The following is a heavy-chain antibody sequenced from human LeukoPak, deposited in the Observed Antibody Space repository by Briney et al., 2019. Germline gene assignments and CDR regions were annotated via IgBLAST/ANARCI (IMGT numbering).Heavy chain of an antibody. J-gene: IGHJ3*02. CDR3: ARDPLPPGIAAAGTWGAFDI. D-gene: IGHD6-13*01. V-gene: IGHV1-69*01. CDR2: IIPIFGTA. Sequence: SVKVSCKASGGTFSSYAISWVRQAPGQRLEWMGGIIPIFGTANYAQKFQGRVTITADESTSTAYMELSSLRSEDTAVYYCARDPLPPGIAAAGTWGAFDIWGQGTMVTVSS. CDR1: GGTFSSYA.